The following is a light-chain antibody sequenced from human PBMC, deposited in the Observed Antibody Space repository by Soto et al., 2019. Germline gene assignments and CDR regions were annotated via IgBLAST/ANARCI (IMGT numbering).Light chain of an antibody. Sequence: DIQMTQSPSSLSASVGDRVTITCRVSQDISDYLAWYQQKPGKVVELLIYAASTLQSGVPSRFSGSGSGTDFTLTISSLQPEDVATYYCQKYKSAPLTFGGGTKVEIK. V-gene: IGKV1-27*01. CDR2: AAS. J-gene: IGKJ4*01. CDR3: QKYKSAPLT. CDR1: QDISDY.